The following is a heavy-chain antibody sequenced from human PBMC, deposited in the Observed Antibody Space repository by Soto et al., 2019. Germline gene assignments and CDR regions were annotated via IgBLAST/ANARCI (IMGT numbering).Heavy chain of an antibody. Sequence: GASVKVSCKAFGGTFSSYAISWVRQAPGRGLEWMGGIIPIFGTANYAQKFQGRVTITADESTSTAYMELSSLRSEDTAVYYCARGAPITIFGVVTEGGDYYGMDVWGQGTTVTVSS. D-gene: IGHD3-3*01. V-gene: IGHV1-69*13. J-gene: IGHJ6*02. CDR1: GGTFSSYA. CDR2: IIPIFGTA. CDR3: ARGAPITIFGVVTEGGDYYGMDV.